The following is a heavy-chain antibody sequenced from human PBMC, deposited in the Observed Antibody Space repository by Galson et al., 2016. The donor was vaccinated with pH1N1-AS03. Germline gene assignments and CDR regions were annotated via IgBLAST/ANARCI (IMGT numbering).Heavy chain of an antibody. D-gene: IGHD2-15*01. CDR1: GYSFTGYY. CDR2: ISPNIGGT. V-gene: IGHV1-2*06. Sequence: SVKVSCKASGYSFTGYYINWVRQAPGQGLEWLGRISPNIGGTKYAQKFQGRVTMTADTSISTTYMELSGLRSDDTAVYYCSRDSDSYSNATSFDTWGQGAMVTVSS. J-gene: IGHJ3*02. CDR3: SRDSDSYSNATSFDT.